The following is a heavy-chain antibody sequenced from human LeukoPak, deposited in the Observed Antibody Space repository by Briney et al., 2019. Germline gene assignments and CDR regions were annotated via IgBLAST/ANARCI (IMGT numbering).Heavy chain of an antibody. Sequence: SETLSLTCTVSGGSISNWYWSWFRQPAGKGLEWIGRIYTSGSTNYNPSLKSRVTMSVDTSKNQISLKLTSVTAADTAVYYCARKLASSTLKAGAVDIWGQGTMVTASS. J-gene: IGHJ3*02. CDR2: IYTSGST. D-gene: IGHD2-2*01. V-gene: IGHV4-4*07. CDR1: GGSISNWY. CDR3: ARKLASSTLKAGAVDI.